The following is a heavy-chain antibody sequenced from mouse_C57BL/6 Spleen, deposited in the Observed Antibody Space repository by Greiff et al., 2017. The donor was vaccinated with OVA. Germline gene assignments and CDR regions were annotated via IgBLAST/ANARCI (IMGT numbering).Heavy chain of an antibody. D-gene: IGHD2-2*01. Sequence: QVQLQQPGAELVRPGTSVKLSCKASGYTFTSYWMHWVKQRPGQGLEWIGVIDPSDSYTNYNQKFKGKATLTVDTSSSTAYMQLSSLTSGDSAVYYCARSYGYDSFAYWGQGTLVTVSA. CDR1: GYTFTSYW. V-gene: IGHV1-59*01. J-gene: IGHJ3*01. CDR3: ARSYGYDSFAY. CDR2: IDPSDSYT.